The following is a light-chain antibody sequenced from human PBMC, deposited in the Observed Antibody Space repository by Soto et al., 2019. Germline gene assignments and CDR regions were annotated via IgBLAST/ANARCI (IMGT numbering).Light chain of an antibody. J-gene: IGLJ1*01. V-gene: IGLV2-14*03. CDR1: SSDVGGYNY. Sequence: QSALTQPASVSGSPGQSITISCTGASSDVGGYNYVSWYQHHPGKAPKLMIYDVSNRPSGVSNRFSGSKSGNTASLIISGLQAEDEADYYCSSYTSSSTYVFGTGTKVTVL. CDR2: DVS. CDR3: SSYTSSSTYV.